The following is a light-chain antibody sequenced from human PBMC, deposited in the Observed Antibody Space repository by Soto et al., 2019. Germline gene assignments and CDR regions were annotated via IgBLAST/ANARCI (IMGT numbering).Light chain of an antibody. J-gene: IGKJ4*01. CDR1: QSVSSY. CDR3: QQYNNWPLT. Sequence: IVMTQSPATLAVSPGDTATLSCRASQSVSSYLAWYQQKHGQAPRMLIYDASNRDTGIPARFSGSGSGTEFTLTISSLQSEDFEVYYCQQYNNWPLTFGGGTKVDIK. V-gene: IGKV3D-15*01. CDR2: DAS.